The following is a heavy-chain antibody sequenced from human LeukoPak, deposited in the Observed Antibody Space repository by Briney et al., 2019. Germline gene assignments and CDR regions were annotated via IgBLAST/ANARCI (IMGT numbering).Heavy chain of an antibody. D-gene: IGHD3-10*01. CDR2: IYYSGST. CDR1: GGSISSSSYY. V-gene: IGHV4-39*01. Sequence: SETLSLTCTVSGGSISSSSYYWGWIRQPPGKGLEWIGSIYYSGSTYYNPSLKSRATISVDTSKSQFSLKLSSVTAADTAVYYCARRRRFGDQRTSYNWFDPWGQGTLVTVSS. J-gene: IGHJ5*02. CDR3: ARRRRFGDQRTSYNWFDP.